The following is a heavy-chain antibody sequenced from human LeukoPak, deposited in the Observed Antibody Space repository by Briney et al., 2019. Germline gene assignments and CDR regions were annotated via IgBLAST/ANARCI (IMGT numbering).Heavy chain of an antibody. Sequence: QPGGSLRLSCAASGFTFSSYAMSWVRQAPGKGLEWASAISGSGGSTYYADSVKGRFTISRDNSKNTLYLQMNSLRAEDTAVYYCATTRWFGELFWFDHWGQGTLVTVSS. V-gene: IGHV3-23*01. CDR2: ISGSGGST. CDR1: GFTFSSYA. J-gene: IGHJ5*02. D-gene: IGHD3-10*01. CDR3: ATTRWFGELFWFDH.